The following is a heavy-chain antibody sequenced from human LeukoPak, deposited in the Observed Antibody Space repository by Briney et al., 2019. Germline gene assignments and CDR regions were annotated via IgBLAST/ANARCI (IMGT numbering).Heavy chain of an antibody. D-gene: IGHD1-14*01. CDR2: ISGSDGRL. J-gene: IGHJ4*02. V-gene: IGHV3-23*01. CDR1: GFTFSSYA. CDR3: VKESPYRAPTRTYYFDY. Sequence: GGSLRLSCAASGFTFSSYAMSWVRQAPGKGPEWVSAISGSDGRLFYADSVKGRFTISRDNSKNTLSLQMNSLRAEDTAIYYCVKESPYRAPTRTYYFDYWGQGTLVTVSS.